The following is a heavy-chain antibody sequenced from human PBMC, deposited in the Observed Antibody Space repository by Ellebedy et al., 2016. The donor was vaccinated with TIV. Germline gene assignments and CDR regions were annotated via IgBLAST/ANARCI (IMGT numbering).Heavy chain of an antibody. Sequence: PGGSLRLSCAASGFTFSGYYMSWVRQAPGKGLEWVASIKQDGSERPYVDSVKGRFTISRDNARNSLYLQISSLRAEDTAVYYCARAGRPLDYWGQGTLVTVSS. J-gene: IGHJ4*02. CDR1: GFTFSGYY. CDR2: IKQDGSER. V-gene: IGHV3-7*04. D-gene: IGHD3-10*01. CDR3: ARAGRPLDY.